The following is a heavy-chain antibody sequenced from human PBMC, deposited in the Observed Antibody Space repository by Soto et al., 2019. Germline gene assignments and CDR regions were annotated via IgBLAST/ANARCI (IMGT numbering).Heavy chain of an antibody. CDR2: VLPTESST. CDR1: GFTFSTYT. J-gene: IGHJ4*02. Sequence: EVQLLESGGGLVQPGGSLRLSCAASGFTFSTYTMNWVRQPPGKGLEWVSAVLPTESSTFYADSVRGRFTNSRDNSKNTLYLQMNSLRAEDTAVYYCAKDVTPDGYWDFDYWGQGTLVTVSS. D-gene: IGHD4-17*01. CDR3: AKDVTPDGYWDFDY. V-gene: IGHV3-23*01.